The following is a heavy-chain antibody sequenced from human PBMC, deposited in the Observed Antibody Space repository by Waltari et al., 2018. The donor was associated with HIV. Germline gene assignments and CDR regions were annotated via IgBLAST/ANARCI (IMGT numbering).Heavy chain of an antibody. Sequence: EVQLFESGGGFVHPGGFLRLSCSASGFILNSSDMSWVSQDPGKGLEWVSAISSSGVSTYYADSVKCRFTISRDNSKNTLYLQMNSLRAEDTAVYYCAKSPTYDSSGFFDYWGQGTLVTVSS. D-gene: IGHD3-22*01. CDR2: ISSSGVST. CDR1: GFILNSSD. V-gene: IGHV3-23*01. CDR3: AKSPTYDSSGFFDY. J-gene: IGHJ4*02.